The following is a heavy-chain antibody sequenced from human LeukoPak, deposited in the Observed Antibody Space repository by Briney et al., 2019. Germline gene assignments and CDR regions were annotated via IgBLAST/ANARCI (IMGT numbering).Heavy chain of an antibody. J-gene: IGHJ6*03. V-gene: IGHV4-39*01. CDR3: ARQYYGSGSYYSRPYYYYYMDV. Sequence: PSETLSLTCTVSGGSISKTTDYWAWIRQPPGKGLEWIGSIYYSGSTYYNPSLKSRVTISVDTSKNQFSLKLSSVTAADTAVYYCARQYYGSGSYYSRPYYYYYMDVWGKGTTVAISS. CDR1: GGSISKTTDY. CDR2: IYYSGST. D-gene: IGHD3-10*01.